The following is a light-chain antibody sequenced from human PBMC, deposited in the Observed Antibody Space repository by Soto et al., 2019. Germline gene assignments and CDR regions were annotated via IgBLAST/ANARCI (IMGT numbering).Light chain of an antibody. CDR2: GAS. CDR3: QQYNNWPPVT. Sequence: EIVMTQCPATMSVSPGERATLSCRASQSVSSNLAWYQQKPGQAPRLLIYGASTRATGIPARFSGSGSGTEFTLTISSLQSEDFAVYYCQQYNNWPPVTFGGGTKVEIK. J-gene: IGKJ4*01. CDR1: QSVSSN. V-gene: IGKV3-15*01.